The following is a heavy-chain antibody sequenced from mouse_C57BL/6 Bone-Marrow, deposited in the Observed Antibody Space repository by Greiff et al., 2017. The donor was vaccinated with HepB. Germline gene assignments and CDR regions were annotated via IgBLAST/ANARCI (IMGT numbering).Heavy chain of an antibody. Sequence: VQLKESGPELVKPGASVKISCKASGYSFTGYYMNWVKQSPEKSLEWIGELNPSTGGTTYNQKFKAKATLTVDKSSSTAYMQLKSLTSEDSAVYYCASCGLRSDWFASWRQGTLVTVSA. J-gene: IGHJ3*01. CDR1: GYSFTGYY. D-gene: IGHD2-4*01. V-gene: IGHV1-42*01. CDR3: ASCGLRSDWFAS. CDR2: LNPSTGGT.